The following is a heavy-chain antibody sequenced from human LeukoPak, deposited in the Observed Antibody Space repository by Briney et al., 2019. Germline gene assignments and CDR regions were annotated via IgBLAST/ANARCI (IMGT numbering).Heavy chain of an antibody. Sequence: GGSLRLSCAASGFFFNNYDMHWARQAPGKGLEWVTFIRYDGSTKYYAEYVKGRFTISRDNSKNKLYLQMNSLKDEDTAVYYCVKSAAPGRAPQHSFDYWGQGTLVTVSS. J-gene: IGHJ4*02. V-gene: IGHV3-30*02. CDR1: GFFFNNYD. D-gene: IGHD6-13*01. CDR2: IRYDGSTK. CDR3: VKSAAPGRAPQHSFDY.